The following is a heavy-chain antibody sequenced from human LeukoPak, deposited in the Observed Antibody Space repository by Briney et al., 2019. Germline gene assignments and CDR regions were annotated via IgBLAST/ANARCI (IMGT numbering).Heavy chain of an antibody. CDR2: INPNSGVT. CDR3: ARDGARTLPDYYTDV. Sequence: ASVKVSCKASGYTFSDYYMHWVRQAPGQGLEWMGWINPNSGVTKYTQKFQGRVTMTRDTSISTAYMELSRLRSDDTAVYYCARDGARTLPDYYTDVWGKGTTVSVSS. CDR1: GYTFSDYY. D-gene: IGHD1-26*01. J-gene: IGHJ6*03. V-gene: IGHV1-2*02.